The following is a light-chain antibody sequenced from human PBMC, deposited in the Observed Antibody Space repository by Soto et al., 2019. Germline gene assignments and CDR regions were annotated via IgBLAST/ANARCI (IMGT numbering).Light chain of an antibody. CDR2: EVS. V-gene: IGLV2-18*02. CDR1: SSDVGSYNR. Sequence: QSALTQPPSVSGSPGQSVTISCTGTSSDVGSYNRVSWYQQPPGTAPKLIIYEVSNRPSGVPDRFSGSKSGSTASLTISGLQAEDEADYYCSSYTGSSTLVFGGGTKLTVL. CDR3: SSYTGSSTLV. J-gene: IGLJ2*01.